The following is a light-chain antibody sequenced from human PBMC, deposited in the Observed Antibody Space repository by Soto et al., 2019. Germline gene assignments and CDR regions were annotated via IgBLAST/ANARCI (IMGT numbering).Light chain of an antibody. J-gene: IGKJ1*01. CDR3: QPYNAWTQT. CDR1: QSVSTN. Sequence: ERGKTQSPGALSIYPGERATLSCRASQSVSTNLAWYQQIPGQAPRLLIYGASTRATGIPARFSGSGSGTEFTLAISILQSEDFAVYYCQPYNAWTQTFGLGTKVDIK. CDR2: GAS. V-gene: IGKV3-15*01.